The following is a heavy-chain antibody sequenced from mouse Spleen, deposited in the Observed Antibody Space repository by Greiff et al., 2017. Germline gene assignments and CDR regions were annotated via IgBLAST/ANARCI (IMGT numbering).Heavy chain of an antibody. Sequence: VKLQQPGAELVRPGSSVKLSCKASGYTFTSYWMHWVKQRPIQGLEWIGNIDPSDSETHYNQKFKDKATLTVDKSSSTAYMQLSSLTSEDSAVYYCARNPHSSGYDYWGQGTTLTVSS. J-gene: IGHJ2*01. CDR2: IDPSDSET. D-gene: IGHD3-1*01. V-gene: IGHV1-52*01. CDR1: GYTFTSYW. CDR3: ARNPHSSGYDY.